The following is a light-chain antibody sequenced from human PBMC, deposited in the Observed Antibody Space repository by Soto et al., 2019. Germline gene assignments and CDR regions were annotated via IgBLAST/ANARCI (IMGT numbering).Light chain of an antibody. CDR2: LNSDGSH. CDR1: SGHSSYA. J-gene: IGLJ2*01. Sequence: QLVLTQSPSASASLGASVKLTCTLSSGHSSYAIAWHQQQPEKGPRYLMKLNSDGSHSKGDGIPDRFSGSTSGAARYLTISSLQSEDEADYYCQTWASGIVVFGGGTKLTVL. CDR3: QTWASGIVV. V-gene: IGLV4-69*01.